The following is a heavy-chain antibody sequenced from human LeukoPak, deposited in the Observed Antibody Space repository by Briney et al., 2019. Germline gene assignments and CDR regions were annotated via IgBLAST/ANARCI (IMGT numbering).Heavy chain of an antibody. CDR1: GLTFSTFA. CDR3: AKDYPMASGSPATPSFFDY. D-gene: IGHD3-10*01. V-gene: IGHV3-23*01. CDR2: IETSRGGT. J-gene: IGHJ4*02. Sequence: GSLRLSCAASGLTFSTFAMSWVRQAPGKGLEWVSGIETSRGGTFYADSVKGRFTISRDNSKNTLYLQMSSLRAEDTAIYYCAKDYPMASGSPATPSFFDYWGQGILVTVSS.